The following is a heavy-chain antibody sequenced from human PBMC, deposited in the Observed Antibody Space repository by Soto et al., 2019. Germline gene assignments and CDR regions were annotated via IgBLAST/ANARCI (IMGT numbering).Heavy chain of an antibody. V-gene: IGHV1-18*01. J-gene: IGHJ5*02. CDR2: ISAYNGNP. CDR1: GYTFTSYG. D-gene: IGHD6-13*01. Sequence: WASVKVSCKASGYTFTSYGISWVRQAPGQGLEWKGWISAYNGNPNYAQKLQGRVTMTTDPSTSTAYMELRSLRFDDTAVYYCARDGSYESIAAEPWGQGTLVTVSS. CDR3: ARDGSYESIAAEP.